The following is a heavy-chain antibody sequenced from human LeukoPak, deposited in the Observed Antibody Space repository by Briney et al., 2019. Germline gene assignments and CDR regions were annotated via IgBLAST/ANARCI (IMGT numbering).Heavy chain of an antibody. Sequence: PSETLSLTCTVSGGSISSYYWSWIRQPPGKGLEWIGYIYYSGSTNYNPSLKSRVTISVDTSKNQFSLKLSSVTAADTAVYYCARVRSDYGGNPDSGWFDPWGQGTLVTVSS. CDR1: GGSISSYY. D-gene: IGHD4-23*01. CDR2: IYYSGST. J-gene: IGHJ5*02. V-gene: IGHV4-59*01. CDR3: ARVRSDYGGNPDSGWFDP.